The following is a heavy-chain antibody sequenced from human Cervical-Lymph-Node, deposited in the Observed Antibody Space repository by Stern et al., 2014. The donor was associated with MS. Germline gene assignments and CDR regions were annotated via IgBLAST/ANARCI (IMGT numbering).Heavy chain of an antibody. D-gene: IGHD5-12*01. CDR2: IYVGYSDT. V-gene: IGHV5-51*01. CDR3: ARRESGYYDALDI. CDR1: GNSFTNEW. Sequence: VQLVQSGAEVKKPGESLRISCKISGNSFTNEWIAWVRQMPVKGLEWMAMIYVGYSDTRYSPSFQSQVTIAADKSTSTAYLQWSSLKAADTAIYYCARRESGYYDALDIWGQGTMVTVSS. J-gene: IGHJ3*02.